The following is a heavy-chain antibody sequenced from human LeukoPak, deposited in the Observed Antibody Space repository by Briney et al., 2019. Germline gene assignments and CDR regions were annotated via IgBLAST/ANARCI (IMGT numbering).Heavy chain of an antibody. V-gene: IGHV4-30-2*01. CDR3: ARQPHRSDCSSTSCYLVEYYFDY. CDR1: GGSISSGGYY. CDR2: IYHSGST. J-gene: IGHJ4*02. Sequence: PSETLSLTCTVSGGSISSGGYYWSWIRQPPGKGLEWIGYIYHSGSTYYNPSLKSRVTISVDRSKNQFSLKLSSVTAADTAVYYCARQPHRSDCSSTSCYLVEYYFDYWGQGTLVTVSS. D-gene: IGHD2-2*01.